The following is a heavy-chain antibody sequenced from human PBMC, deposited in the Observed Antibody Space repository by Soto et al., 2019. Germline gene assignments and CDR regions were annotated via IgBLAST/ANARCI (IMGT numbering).Heavy chain of an antibody. CDR1: GFTFSSYA. J-gene: IGHJ6*02. V-gene: IGHV3-30-3*01. CDR2: ISYDGSNK. D-gene: IGHD2-15*01. Sequence: QVQLVESGGGVVQPGRSLRLSCAASGFTFSSYAMYWVRQAPSKGLEWVAVISYDGSNKYYADSVKGRFTISRDNSKNTLYLQMNSLRAEDTAVYYCARAGCDGGRCYTLVGLRYGMDVWGQGTTVTVSS. CDR3: ARAGCDGGRCYTLVGLRYGMDV.